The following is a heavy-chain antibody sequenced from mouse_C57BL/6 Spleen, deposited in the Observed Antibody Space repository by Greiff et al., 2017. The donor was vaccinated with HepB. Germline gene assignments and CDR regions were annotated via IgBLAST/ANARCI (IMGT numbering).Heavy chain of an antibody. V-gene: IGHV1-22*01. CDR3: ARDYYGYDETVDY. J-gene: IGHJ2*01. CDR2: INPNNGGT. D-gene: IGHD2-2*01. CDR1: GYTFTDYN. Sequence: EVKLMESGPELVKPGASVKMSCKASGYTFTDYNMHWVKQSHGKSLEWIGYINPNNGGTSYNQKFKGKATLTVNKSSSTAYMELRSQTSEDSAVYYCARDYYGYDETVDYWGQGTTLTVSS.